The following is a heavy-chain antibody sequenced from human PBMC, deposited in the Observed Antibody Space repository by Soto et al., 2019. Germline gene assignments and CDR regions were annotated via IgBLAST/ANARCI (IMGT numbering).Heavy chain of an antibody. D-gene: IGHD3-22*01. Sequence: EVQLVESGGGLVKPGGSLRLSCAASGFTFSNAWMSWVRQAPGKGLEWVGRIKSKTDGGTKDYAAPVKGRCSISSNDSKNTLYLQMTSLKTEDAAVYYCTTQLGGYYDTGYWGQGTLVTVSS. J-gene: IGHJ4*02. V-gene: IGHV3-15*01. CDR2: IKSKTDGGTK. CDR3: TTQLGGYYDTGY. CDR1: GFTFSNAW.